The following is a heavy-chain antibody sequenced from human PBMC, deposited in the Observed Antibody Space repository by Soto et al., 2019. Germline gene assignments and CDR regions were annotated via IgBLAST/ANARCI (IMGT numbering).Heavy chain of an antibody. D-gene: IGHD4-17*01. V-gene: IGHV3-49*03. CDR2: IRSKAYGETT. CDR3: EGHYPDSHFYSSFLAV. CDR1: EFTFGDYV. Sequence: GGSLRLSCTASEFTFGDYVLSWFRQAPGKGLEWVGFIRSKAYGETTDYAASVRGRFTISRDDSKSIAYLQMNSLKTEDSAVYYCEGHYPDSHFYSSFLAVWGKGTTVPVSS. J-gene: IGHJ6*03.